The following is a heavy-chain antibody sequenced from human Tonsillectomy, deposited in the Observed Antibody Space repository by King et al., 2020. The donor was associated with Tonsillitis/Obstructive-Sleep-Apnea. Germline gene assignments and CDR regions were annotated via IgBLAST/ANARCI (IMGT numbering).Heavy chain of an antibody. CDR2: ISSSSSYI. J-gene: IGHJ4*02. CDR1: GFTFSSYS. CDR3: ARVSGWDYYGSGSYYDY. D-gene: IGHD3-10*01. V-gene: IGHV3-21*01. Sequence: VQLVESGGGLVKPGGSLRLSCAASGFTFSSYSMNWVRQAPGKGLEWVSSISSSSSYIYYADSVKGRFTISRDNAKNSLYLQMNSLRAVDTAVYYCARVSGWDYYGSGSYYDYWGQGTLVTVSS.